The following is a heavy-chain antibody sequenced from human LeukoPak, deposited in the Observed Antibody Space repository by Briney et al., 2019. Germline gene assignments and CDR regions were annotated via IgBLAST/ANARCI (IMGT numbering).Heavy chain of an antibody. J-gene: IGHJ4*02. D-gene: IGHD6-13*01. V-gene: IGHV1-3*01. CDR3: ARDKSAGFDY. Sequence: KFQGRVTITRDTSASTAYMELSSLRSEDTAVYYCARDKSAGFDYWGQGTLVTLSS.